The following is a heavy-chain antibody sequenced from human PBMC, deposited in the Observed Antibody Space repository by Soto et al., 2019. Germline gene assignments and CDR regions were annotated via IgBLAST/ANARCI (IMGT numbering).Heavy chain of an antibody. CDR2: ISSSSSYI. J-gene: IGHJ5*02. CDR1: GFTFSSYS. CDR3: ARDLDYDILTGHHNWFDP. D-gene: IGHD3-9*01. V-gene: IGHV3-21*01. Sequence: GGSLRLSCAASGFTFSSYSMNWVRQAPGKGLEWVSSISSSSSYIYYADSVKGRFTISRDNAKNSLYLQMNSLRAEDTAVYYCARDLDYDILTGHHNWFDPWGQGTLVTVSS.